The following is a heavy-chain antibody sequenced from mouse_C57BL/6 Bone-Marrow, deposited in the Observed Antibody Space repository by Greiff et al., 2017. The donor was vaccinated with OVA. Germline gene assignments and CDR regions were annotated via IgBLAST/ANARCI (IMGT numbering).Heavy chain of an antibody. CDR3: ARMVVATPYAMDY. CDR2: IYPGGGYT. J-gene: IGHJ4*01. Sequence: QVQLQQSGAELVRPGTSVKMSCKASGYTFTNYWIGWAKQRPGHGLEWIGDIYPGGGYTNYNEKFKGKATLTADKSSSTAYMQFSSLTSEDSAIYYGARMVVATPYAMDYWGQGTSVTVSS. V-gene: IGHV1-63*01. CDR1: GYTFTNYW. D-gene: IGHD1-1*01.